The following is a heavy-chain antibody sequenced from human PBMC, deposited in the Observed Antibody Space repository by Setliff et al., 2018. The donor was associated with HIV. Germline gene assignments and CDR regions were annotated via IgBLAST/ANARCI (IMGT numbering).Heavy chain of an antibody. V-gene: IGHV1-58*02. CDR2: IVVDSGNT. J-gene: IGHJ3*02. Sequence: GASVKVSCKASGFSFISSAMQWARQARGQRLEWIGWIVVDSGNTNYAQKFQERVTITRDMSTSTAYMELSSLRSEDTAVYYFAKDDVPRDFDIWGQGTMVSV. CDR1: GFSFISSA. CDR3: AKDDVPRDFDI.